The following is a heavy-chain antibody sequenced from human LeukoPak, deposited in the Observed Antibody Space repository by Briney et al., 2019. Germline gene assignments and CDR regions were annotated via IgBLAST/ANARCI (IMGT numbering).Heavy chain of an antibody. J-gene: IGHJ5*02. Sequence: ASVKVSCKASGYTFTSYYMHWVRQAPGQGLEWMGIINPSGGSTSYAQKFQGRVTMTRDMSTSTVYMELSSLRSEDTAVYYCGRGRHYFGSGTDNNWFDPWGQGTLVTVSS. V-gene: IGHV1-46*01. CDR2: INPSGGST. CDR3: GRGRHYFGSGTDNNWFDP. CDR1: GYTFTSYY. D-gene: IGHD3-10*01.